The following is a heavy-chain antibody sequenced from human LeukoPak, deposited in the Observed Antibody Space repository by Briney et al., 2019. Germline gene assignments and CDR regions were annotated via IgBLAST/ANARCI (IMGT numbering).Heavy chain of an antibody. CDR3: VGSIAVAEAFDI. CDR2: INHSGST. V-gene: IGHV4-34*01. D-gene: IGHD6-19*01. CDR1: GGSFSGYC. J-gene: IGHJ3*02. Sequence: SETLSLTCAVYGGSFSGYCWSWIRQPPGKGLEWIGEINHSGSTNYNPSFKSRVTISVDTSKNQFSLKLSSVTAADTAVYYCVGSIAVAEAFDIWGQGTMVTVSS.